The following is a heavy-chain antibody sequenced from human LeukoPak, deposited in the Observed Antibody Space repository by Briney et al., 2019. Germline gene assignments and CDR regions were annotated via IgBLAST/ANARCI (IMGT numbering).Heavy chain of an antibody. CDR2: ISGSGGST. Sequence: GGSLRLSCAASGFTFSSYAMSWVRQAPGKGLEWVSAISGSGGSTYYADSVKGRFTISRDNSKNALYLQMNSLRAEDTAVYYCARVPLLWFGESRIPFFDYWGQGTLVTVSS. V-gene: IGHV3-23*01. J-gene: IGHJ4*02. CDR3: ARVPLLWFGESRIPFFDY. CDR1: GFTFSSYA. D-gene: IGHD3-10*01.